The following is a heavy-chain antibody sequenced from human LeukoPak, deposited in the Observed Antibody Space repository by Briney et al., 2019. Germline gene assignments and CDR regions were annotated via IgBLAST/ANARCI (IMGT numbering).Heavy chain of an antibody. Sequence: GGSLRLSCAASGFTFSSYSMNWVRQAPGKGLEWVSSISSSSSYIYYADSVKGRFTISRDNAKNSLYLQMNSLRAEDTAVYYCARGRGGMIRGYDWRYNWFDPWGQGTLVTVSS. J-gene: IGHJ5*02. CDR1: GFTFSSYS. V-gene: IGHV3-21*01. CDR2: ISSSSSYI. CDR3: ARGRGGMIRGYDWRYNWFDP. D-gene: IGHD5-12*01.